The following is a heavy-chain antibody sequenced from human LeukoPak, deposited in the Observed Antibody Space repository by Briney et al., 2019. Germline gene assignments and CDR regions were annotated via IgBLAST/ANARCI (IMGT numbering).Heavy chain of an antibody. CDR3: AIYSSDTDEGGYFDY. Sequence: GASVKVSCKASGYTFTSYDINWVRQATGQGLEWMGGIIPIFGTANYAQKFQGRVTITTDESTSTAYMELSSLRSEDTAVYYCAIYSSDTDEGGYFDYWGQGTLVTVSS. CDR2: IIPIFGTA. D-gene: IGHD6-19*01. J-gene: IGHJ4*02. V-gene: IGHV1-69*05. CDR1: GYTFTSYD.